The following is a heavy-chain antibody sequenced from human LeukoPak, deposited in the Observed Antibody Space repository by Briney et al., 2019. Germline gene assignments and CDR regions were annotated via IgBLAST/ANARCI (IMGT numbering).Heavy chain of an antibody. V-gene: IGHV3-33*03. J-gene: IGHJ4*02. CDR1: GFTFSSHG. CDR2: IWYDGSNY. CDR3: ARGGGYSYGYLSYYFDY. D-gene: IGHD5-18*01. Sequence: PGRSLRLSCAASGFTFSSHGMHWVRQAPGKGLEWVAVIWYDGSNYYYADSVKGRFTISRDNAKNSLYLQMNSLRAEDTAVYYCARGGGYSYGYLSYYFDYWGQGTLVTVSS.